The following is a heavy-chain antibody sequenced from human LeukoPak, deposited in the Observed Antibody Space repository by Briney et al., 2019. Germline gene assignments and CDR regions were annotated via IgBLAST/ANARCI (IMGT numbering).Heavy chain of an antibody. Sequence: GGSLRLSCAASGFTFSSYGMSWVRQAPGKGLEWVSAVSGSGGSTYYADSVKGRFTISRDNSKNTLYLQMNSLRAEDTAVYYCAKDVGNYYDSSGYYSPLYYFDYWGQGTLVTVSS. CDR1: GFTFSSYG. CDR2: VSGSGGST. V-gene: IGHV3-23*01. D-gene: IGHD3-22*01. J-gene: IGHJ4*02. CDR3: AKDVGNYYDSSGYYSPLYYFDY.